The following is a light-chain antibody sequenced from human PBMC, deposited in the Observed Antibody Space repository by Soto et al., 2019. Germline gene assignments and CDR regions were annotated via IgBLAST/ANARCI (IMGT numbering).Light chain of an antibody. CDR2: DAS. V-gene: IGKV3-11*01. J-gene: IGKJ5*01. CDR3: QQRSNWPGT. Sequence: IVLTQSPSTLPWSAGERATLSCRASQSVSSYLAWYQQKPGQAPRLLIYDASNRATGIPARFSGSGSGTDFTLTISSLEPEDFAVYYCQQRSNWPGTFGQGTRLEIK. CDR1: QSVSSY.